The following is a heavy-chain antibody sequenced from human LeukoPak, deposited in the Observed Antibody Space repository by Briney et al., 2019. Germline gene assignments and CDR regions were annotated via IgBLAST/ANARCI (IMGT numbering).Heavy chain of an antibody. D-gene: IGHD2-21*02. CDR2: ISYDGSNK. J-gene: IGHJ4*02. CDR1: GFSFSSYW. CDR3: AKDLGNCGGDCYFDY. Sequence: GGSLRLSCTASGFSFSSYWMGWVRQAPGKGLEWVAVISYDGSNKYYADSVKGRFTISRDNSKNTLYLQMNSLRAEDTAVYYCAKDLGNCGGDCYFDYWGQGTLVTVSS. V-gene: IGHV3-30*18.